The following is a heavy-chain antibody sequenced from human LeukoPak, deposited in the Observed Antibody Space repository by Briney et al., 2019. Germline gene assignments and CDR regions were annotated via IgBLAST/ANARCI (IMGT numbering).Heavy chain of an antibody. J-gene: IGHJ2*01. V-gene: IGHV4-30-2*01. D-gene: IGHD5-24*01. CDR2: IYHSGST. CDR3: AGGYNYPWYFDL. Sequence: SSETLSLTCAVSGGSISSGGYSWSWIRQPPGKGLEWIGYIYHSGSTYYNPSLKNRVTISVDRSKNQFSLKLSSVTAADTAVYYCAGGYNYPWYFDLWGRGTLVTVSS. CDR1: GGSISSGGYS.